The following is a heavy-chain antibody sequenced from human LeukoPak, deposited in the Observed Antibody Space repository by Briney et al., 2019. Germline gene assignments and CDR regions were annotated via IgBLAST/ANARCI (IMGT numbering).Heavy chain of an antibody. D-gene: IGHD6-13*01. CDR3: ARSQTHSSSWYYLDY. Sequence: PGGSLRLSCVASGFIFSTYDMHWVRQPTGKGLEWVSAIGTAGDTYYPGSVKGRFTISRENAENFLYLQMNSLRAGDTAVYYCARSQTHSSSWYYLDYWGQGTQVIVSS. V-gene: IGHV3-13*01. CDR2: IGTAGDT. J-gene: IGHJ4*02. CDR1: GFIFSTYD.